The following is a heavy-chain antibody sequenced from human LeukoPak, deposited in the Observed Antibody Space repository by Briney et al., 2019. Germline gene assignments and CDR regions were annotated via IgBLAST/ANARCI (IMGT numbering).Heavy chain of an antibody. D-gene: IGHD2-2*01. V-gene: IGHV5-51*01. CDR2: IYPGDSDT. CDR3: ARAYCSSTSCYPYFDY. J-gene: IGHJ4*02. CDR1: GYSFTSYW. Sequence: GESLKLSCMGSGYSFTSYWIGWVRQMPGKGLEWMGNIYPGDSDTRYRPSCQGQDYLSDVQSPSPACLQRRRLKASGTAMYYCARAYCSSTSCYPYFDYWGQGTLVTVSS.